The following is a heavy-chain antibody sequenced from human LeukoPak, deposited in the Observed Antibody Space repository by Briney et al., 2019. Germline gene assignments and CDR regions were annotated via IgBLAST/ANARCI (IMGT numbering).Heavy chain of an antibody. V-gene: IGHV3-23*01. Sequence: GGSLRLSCAASGFTFSTYAMSWVRQAPGKGLEWVSAINGIGGSTYYADSVKGRFTISRDKTKNTLYLQMNSLRAEDTAVYYCAKSSYYDASGYYREYYFDYWGQGTLVTVSS. D-gene: IGHD3-22*01. CDR3: AKSSYYDASGYYREYYFDY. J-gene: IGHJ4*02. CDR2: INGIGGST. CDR1: GFTFSTYA.